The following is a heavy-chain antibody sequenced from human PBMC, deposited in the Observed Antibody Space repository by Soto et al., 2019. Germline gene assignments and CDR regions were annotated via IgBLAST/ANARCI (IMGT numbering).Heavy chain of an antibody. CDR2: IYYSGST. CDR1: GASISSGGYY. Sequence: QVQLQESGPGLVKPSQTLSLTCTVSGASISSGGYYWNWIRQHPGKSLEWIGYIYYSGSTYYNPSLKSRVTISVDTSKNEFSLKLSSVTAADTAVYYCARDGRGRGIAVAGRFWYFDLWGRGTLVTVSS. V-gene: IGHV4-31*03. D-gene: IGHD6-19*01. J-gene: IGHJ2*01. CDR3: ARDGRGRGIAVAGRFWYFDL.